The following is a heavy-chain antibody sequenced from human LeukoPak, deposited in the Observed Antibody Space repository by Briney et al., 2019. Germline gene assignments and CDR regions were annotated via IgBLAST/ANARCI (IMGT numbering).Heavy chain of an antibody. Sequence: GGSLRLSCAASGFTFSSYSMNWVRQAPGKGLEWVSYISSSSSTIYYADSVKGRFTISRDNAKNSLYLQMNSLRAEDTAVYYCAKGGKASTIFGVVIIKYYFDYWGQGTLVTVSS. CDR2: ISSSSSTI. D-gene: IGHD3-3*01. V-gene: IGHV3-48*04. CDR1: GFTFSSYS. CDR3: AKGGKASTIFGVVIIKYYFDY. J-gene: IGHJ4*02.